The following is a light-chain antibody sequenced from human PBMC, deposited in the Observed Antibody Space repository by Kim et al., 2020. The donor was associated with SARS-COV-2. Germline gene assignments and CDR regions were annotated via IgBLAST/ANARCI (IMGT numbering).Light chain of an antibody. J-gene: IGLJ3*02. CDR1: SLRSYY. CDR3: NSRDSSGKV. CDR2: GKN. V-gene: IGLV3-19*01. Sequence: SSELTQDPAVSVALGQTVRITCQGDSLRSYYASWYQQKPGQAPVLVIYGKNNRPSGIPDRFSGSSSGNTASLTITGAQAEDEADHYCNSRDSSGKVFGGG.